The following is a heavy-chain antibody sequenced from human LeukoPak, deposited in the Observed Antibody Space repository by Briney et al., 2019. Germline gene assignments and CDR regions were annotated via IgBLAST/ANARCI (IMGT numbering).Heavy chain of an antibody. D-gene: IGHD6-19*01. J-gene: IGHJ4*02. CDR2: ISESGSTR. V-gene: IGHV3-48*02. Sequence: GGSLRLSCAVSGITLSDYGMNWVRQAPGKGLEWVSYISESGSTRTYAASVKGRFTISRDNAKNSLSLEMNSLRDDDTAVYYCAREIVSAVAGNFDSWGQGTLVTVSS. CDR3: AREIVSAVAGNFDS. CDR1: GITLSDYG.